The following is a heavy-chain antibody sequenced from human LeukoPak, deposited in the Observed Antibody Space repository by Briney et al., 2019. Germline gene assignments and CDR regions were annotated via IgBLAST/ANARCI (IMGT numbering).Heavy chain of an antibody. CDR2: ISAYNGNT. CDR1: GYTFTSYG. D-gene: IGHD2-2*01. J-gene: IGHJ5*02. Sequence: GASVKVSCKASGYTFTSYGISWVRQAPGQGLEWMGWISAYNGNTNYAQKLQGRVTMTTDTSTSTAYMELRSLRSDDKAVYYCARGFGYCSSTSCYEGWFDPWGQGTLVTVSS. CDR3: ARGFGYCSSTSCYEGWFDP. V-gene: IGHV1-18*01.